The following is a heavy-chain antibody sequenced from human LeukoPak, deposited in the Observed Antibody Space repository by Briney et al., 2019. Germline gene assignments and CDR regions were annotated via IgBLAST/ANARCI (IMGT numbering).Heavy chain of an antibody. V-gene: IGHV1-2*02. Sequence: ASVKVSCKASGYTFTSYYMHWVRQAPGQGLEWMGWINPNSGGTNYAQKFQGRVTMTRDTSISTAYMELSRLRSDDAAVYYRARVLHSSSWYDDFDYWGQGTLVTVSS. CDR2: INPNSGGT. CDR1: GYTFTSYY. J-gene: IGHJ4*02. CDR3: ARVLHSSSWYDDFDY. D-gene: IGHD6-13*01.